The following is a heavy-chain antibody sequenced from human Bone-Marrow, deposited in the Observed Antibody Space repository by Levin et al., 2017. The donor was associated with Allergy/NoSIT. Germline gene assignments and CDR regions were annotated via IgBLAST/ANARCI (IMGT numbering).Heavy chain of an antibody. V-gene: IGHV1-18*01. J-gene: IGHJ4*02. CDR2: ISAYNGNT. CDR1: GYTFTSYG. Sequence: GESLKISCKASGYTFTSYGISWVRQAPGQGLEWMGWISAYNGNTNYAQKLQGRVTMTTDTSTSTAYMELRSLRSDDTAVYYCARDHHQYSSDYWGQGTLVTVSS. CDR3: ARDHHQYSSDY. D-gene: IGHD6-6*01.